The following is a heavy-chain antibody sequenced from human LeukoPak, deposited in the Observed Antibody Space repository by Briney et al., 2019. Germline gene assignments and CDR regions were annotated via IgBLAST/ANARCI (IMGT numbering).Heavy chain of an antibody. J-gene: IGHJ3*02. D-gene: IGHD1-26*01. Sequence: GESLKISCKGSGYNFTSYWISWVRQMPGRGLEWMGRIDPSDSYTNYSPSFQGHVTISADRSISTAYLQWSSLKASDTAMYYCARHLRVGATRVAFDIWGQGTMVTVSS. V-gene: IGHV5-10-1*01. CDR3: ARHLRVGATRVAFDI. CDR2: IDPSDSYT. CDR1: GYNFTSYW.